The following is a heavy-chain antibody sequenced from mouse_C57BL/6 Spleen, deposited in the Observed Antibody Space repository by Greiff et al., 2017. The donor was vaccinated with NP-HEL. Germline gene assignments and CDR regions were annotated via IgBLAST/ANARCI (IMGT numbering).Heavy chain of an antibody. Sequence: QVQLKQSGAELVRPGASVTLSCKASGYTFTDYEMHWVKQTPVHGLEWIGAIDPETGGTAYNQKFKGKAILTADKSSSTAYMELRSLTSEDSAVYYCTRRGYDERDYYAMDYWGQGTSVTVSS. CDR2: IDPETGGT. D-gene: IGHD2-2*01. CDR3: TRRGYDERDYYAMDY. V-gene: IGHV1-15*01. CDR1: GYTFTDYE. J-gene: IGHJ4*01.